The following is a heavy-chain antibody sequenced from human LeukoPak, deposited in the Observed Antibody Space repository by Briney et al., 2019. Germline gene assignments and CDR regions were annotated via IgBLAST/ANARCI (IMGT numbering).Heavy chain of an antibody. Sequence: ASVKVSCKASGYTFTGYYMHWVRQAPGQGLEWMGWINPNSGGTNYAQKFQGRVTMTGDTSISTAYMELSRLRSDDTAVYYCARDSVVAAISSPDYYYGMDVWGQETTVTVSS. D-gene: IGHD2-15*01. V-gene: IGHV1-2*02. J-gene: IGHJ6*02. CDR1: GYTFTGYY. CDR2: INPNSGGT. CDR3: ARDSVVAAISSPDYYYGMDV.